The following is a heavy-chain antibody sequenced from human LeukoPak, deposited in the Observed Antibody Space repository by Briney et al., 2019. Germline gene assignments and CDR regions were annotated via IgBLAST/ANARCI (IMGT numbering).Heavy chain of an antibody. Sequence: GASVKVSCKASGYTFTSYAMHWVRQAPGQRLEWMGWINAGNGNTKYSQKFQGRVTMTRDTSINTAYMELSRLRSDDTAVYYCAREDSNPKYYYYYGMDVWGQGTTVTVSS. CDR1: GYTFTSYA. CDR3: AREDSNPKYYYYYGMDV. V-gene: IGHV1-3*01. CDR2: INAGNGNT. D-gene: IGHD4-11*01. J-gene: IGHJ6*02.